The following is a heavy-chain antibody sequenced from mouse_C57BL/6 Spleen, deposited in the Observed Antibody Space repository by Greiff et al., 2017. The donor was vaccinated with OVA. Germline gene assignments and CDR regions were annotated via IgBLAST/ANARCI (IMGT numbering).Heavy chain of an antibody. J-gene: IGHJ2*01. CDR2: IYPGDGDT. V-gene: IGHV1-82*01. CDR1: GYAFSSSW. CDR3: TRMIYGSSLDY. D-gene: IGHD1-1*01. Sequence: QVQLQQSGPELVKPGASVKISCKASGYAFSSSWMNWVKQRPGKGLEWIGRIYPGDGDTNYNGKFKGKATLTADKSSSTAYLQLSSLTSEDSAVYFWTRMIYGSSLDYWGRGNTLTVPS.